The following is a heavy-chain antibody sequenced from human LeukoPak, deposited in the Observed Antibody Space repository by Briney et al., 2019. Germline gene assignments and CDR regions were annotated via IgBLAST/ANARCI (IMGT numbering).Heavy chain of an antibody. CDR1: GGSISSYY. J-gene: IGHJ6*03. D-gene: IGHD3-9*01. CDR3: ARDPTGPYYYYYMDV. CDR2: IYYSGST. Sequence: SETLSLTCTVSGGSISSYYWSWIRQPPGKGLEWIGYIYYSGSTNYNPSLKSRVTISVDTSKNQFSLKLSSVTAADTAVYYCARDPTGPYYYYYMDVWGKGTTVTVSS. V-gene: IGHV4-59*01.